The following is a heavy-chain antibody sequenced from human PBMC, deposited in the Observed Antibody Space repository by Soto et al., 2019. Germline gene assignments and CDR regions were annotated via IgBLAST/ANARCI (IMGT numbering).Heavy chain of an antibody. J-gene: IGHJ6*02. CDR1: GFTFSSYA. CDR3: ARGSIVATTYYYYGMDV. D-gene: IGHD5-12*01. Sequence: RRLSCAASGFTFSSYAMHWVRQAPGKGLEWVAVISYDGSNKYYADSVKGRFTISKDNSKNTLYLQMNSLRAEDTAVYYCARGSIVATTYYYYGMDVWGQGTTVTVSS. V-gene: IGHV3-30-3*01. CDR2: ISYDGSNK.